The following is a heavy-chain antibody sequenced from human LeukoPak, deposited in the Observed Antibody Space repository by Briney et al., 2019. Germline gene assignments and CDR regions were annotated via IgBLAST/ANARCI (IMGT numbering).Heavy chain of an antibody. J-gene: IGHJ4*02. D-gene: IGHD3-3*01. CDR3: ARGRSGYPVALNY. V-gene: IGHV4-59*08. Sequence: SETLSLTCTVSGGSISSYYWSWIRQPPGKGLEWIGYIYYSGSTNYNPSLKSRVTVSVDTSKNQFSLKLSSMTAADTAVYYCARGRSGYPVALNYWGQGTLVTVSS. CDR2: IYYSGST. CDR1: GGSISSYY.